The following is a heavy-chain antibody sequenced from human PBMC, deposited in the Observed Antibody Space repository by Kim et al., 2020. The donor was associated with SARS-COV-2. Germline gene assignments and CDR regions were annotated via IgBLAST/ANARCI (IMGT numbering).Heavy chain of an antibody. Sequence: ASVKVSCKASGYTFTSYDINWVRQATGQGLEWMGWMNPNSGNTGYAQKFQGRVTMTRNTSISTAYMELSSLRSEDTAVYYCAREYRSTDGMDVWGQGTTVTVSS. J-gene: IGHJ6*02. V-gene: IGHV1-8*01. D-gene: IGHD2-2*01. CDR3: AREYRSTDGMDV. CDR2: MNPNSGNT. CDR1: GYTFTSYD.